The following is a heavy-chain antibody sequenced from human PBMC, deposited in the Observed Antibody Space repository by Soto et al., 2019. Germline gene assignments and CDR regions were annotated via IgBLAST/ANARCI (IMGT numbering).Heavy chain of an antibody. V-gene: IGHV4-59*08. Sequence: SETLSLTCTVSGGPISSYYWSWIRQPPGKGLEWIGYIYYSGSTNYNPSLKSRVTISVDTSKNQFSLKLSSVTAADTAVYYCARPPAAWGQGTLVTVSS. CDR1: GGPISSYY. D-gene: IGHD6-19*01. CDR3: ARPPAA. CDR2: IYYSGST. J-gene: IGHJ5*02.